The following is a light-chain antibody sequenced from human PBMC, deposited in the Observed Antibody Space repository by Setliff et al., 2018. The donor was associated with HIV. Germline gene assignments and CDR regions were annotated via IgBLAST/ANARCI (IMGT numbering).Light chain of an antibody. V-gene: IGLV6-57*03. CDR1: GGSIASDF. CDR3: QSYDGDIRGV. J-gene: IGLJ3*02. Sequence: NFMLTQPHSVSASPGKTVTISCTRSGGSIASDFVQWFQQRPGSAPSTLIYENKERPSGVPDRFSGSIDSSSNSASLTISGLKTEDEADYYCQSYDGDIRGVFGGGTKVTVL. CDR2: ENK.